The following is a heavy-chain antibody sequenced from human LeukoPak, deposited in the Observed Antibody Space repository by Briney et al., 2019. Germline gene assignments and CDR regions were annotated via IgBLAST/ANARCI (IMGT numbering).Heavy chain of an antibody. CDR3: ASERWLQFYYYYYMDV. J-gene: IGHJ6*03. D-gene: IGHD5-24*01. CDR1: GGSFSGYY. CDR2: INHSGST. Sequence: SETLSLTCAVYGGSFSGYYWSWIRQPPGKGLEWIGEINHSGSTNYNPSLKSRVTISVDTSKNQFSLKLSSVTAADTAVYYCASERWLQFYYYYYMDVWGKGTTVTVSS. V-gene: IGHV4-34*01.